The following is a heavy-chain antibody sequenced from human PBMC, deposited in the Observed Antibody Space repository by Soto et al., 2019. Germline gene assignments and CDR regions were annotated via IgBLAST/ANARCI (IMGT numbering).Heavy chain of an antibody. CDR1: GGTFSSYA. J-gene: IGHJ4*02. D-gene: IGHD1-7*01. CDR2: LIPICGTA. Sequence: QVQLVQSGAEVKKPGSSVKVSCKASGGTFSSYAISWVRQAPGQGLEWMGGLIPICGTANYAQKFQGRVTITADKPTSTAYMELISLRSEDTAVYYCARVGGYGTKAIDYWGQGTLVTVSS. V-gene: IGHV1-69*06. CDR3: ARVGGYGTKAIDY.